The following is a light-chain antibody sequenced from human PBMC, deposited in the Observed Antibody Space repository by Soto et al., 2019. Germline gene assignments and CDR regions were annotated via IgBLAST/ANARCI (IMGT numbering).Light chain of an antibody. V-gene: IGKV3-11*01. J-gene: IGKJ5*01. CDR2: GAS. CDR3: QQRNNWPIT. Sequence: EIVMTQSPATLSVSPGERATLSCRASQSVDSYLVWYQQKPGQAPSLLIFGASNRATGIPARFSGSGSGTDFTLTINSLEPEDFAVYYCQQRNNWPITFGQGTRLEIK. CDR1: QSVDSY.